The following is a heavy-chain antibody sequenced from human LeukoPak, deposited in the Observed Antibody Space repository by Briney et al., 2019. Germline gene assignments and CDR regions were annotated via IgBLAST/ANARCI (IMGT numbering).Heavy chain of an antibody. CDR1: GGSISSYY. V-gene: IGHV4-59*01. CDR3: ARDQGYYDYVWGSYRHDAFDI. Sequence: SETLSLTCTVSGGSISSYYWSWIRQPPGKGLEWIGYIYYSGSTNYNPSLKSRVTISVDTSKNQFSLKLSSVTAADTAVYYCARDQGYYDYVWGSYRHDAFDIWGQGTMVTVPS. CDR2: IYYSGST. D-gene: IGHD3-16*02. J-gene: IGHJ3*02.